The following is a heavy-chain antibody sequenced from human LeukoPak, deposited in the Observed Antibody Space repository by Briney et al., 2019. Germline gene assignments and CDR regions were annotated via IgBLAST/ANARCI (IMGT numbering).Heavy chain of an antibody. Sequence: GGSLRLSCAASGFTVTTKSMAWVRQAPGGGLEWVSVFYSPGSTYYADSVHGRFTISRDNPKNTLHLEMSNLRTEDTAVYYCAKGGSGELYLDAFDIWGQGTMVTVSS. CDR3: AKGGSGELYLDAFDI. J-gene: IGHJ3*02. CDR1: GFTVTTKS. CDR2: FYSPGST. V-gene: IGHV3-66*02. D-gene: IGHD3-16*01.